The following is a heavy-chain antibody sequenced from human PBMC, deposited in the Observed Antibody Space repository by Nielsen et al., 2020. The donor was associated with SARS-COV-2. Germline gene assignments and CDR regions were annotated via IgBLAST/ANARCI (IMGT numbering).Heavy chain of an antibody. V-gene: IGHV4-31*03. CDR1: GGSISSGGYY. CDR3: AIVRITMIVLVTVFDY. CDR2: IYYSGST. J-gene: IGHJ4*01. D-gene: IGHD3-22*01. Sequence: SETLSLTCTVSGGSISSGGYYWSWIRQHPGKGLEWIGYIYYSGSTYYNPSLKSRVTISVDTSKNQFSLKLSSVTAADTAVYYCAIVRITMIVLVTVFDYWGHGTLVTVSS.